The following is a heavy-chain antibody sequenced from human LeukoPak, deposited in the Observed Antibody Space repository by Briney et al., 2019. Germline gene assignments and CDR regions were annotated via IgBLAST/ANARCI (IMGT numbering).Heavy chain of an antibody. CDR2: ISYDGSNK. V-gene: IGHV3-30-3*01. CDR1: GFTFSSYA. D-gene: IGHD3-3*01. CDR3: ARGTRFLEWLLSYSYYGMDV. J-gene: IGHJ6*02. Sequence: PGGSLRLSCAASGFTFSSYAMHWVRQAPGKGLEWVAVISYDGSNKYYADSVKGRFTISRDNSKNTLYLQMNSLRAEDTAVYYCARGTRFLEWLLSYSYYGMDVWGQGTTVTVSS.